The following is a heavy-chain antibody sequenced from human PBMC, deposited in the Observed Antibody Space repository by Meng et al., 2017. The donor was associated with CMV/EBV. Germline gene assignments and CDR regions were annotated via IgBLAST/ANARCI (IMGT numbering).Heavy chain of an antibody. CDR1: GGTFSSYT. CDR3: AREVGDGGIDY. Sequence: SVKVSCKASGGTFSSYTISWVRQAPGQGLEWMGRIIPIFGTANYAQKFQGRVTITTDESTSTAYMELSSLRSEDTAVYYCAREVGDGGIDYWGQGTLVTVSS. D-gene: IGHD5-24*01. CDR2: IIPIFGTA. J-gene: IGHJ4*02. V-gene: IGHV1-69*05.